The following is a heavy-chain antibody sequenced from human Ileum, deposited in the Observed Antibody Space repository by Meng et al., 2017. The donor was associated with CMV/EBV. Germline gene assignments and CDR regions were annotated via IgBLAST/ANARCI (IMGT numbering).Heavy chain of an antibody. J-gene: IGHJ4*02. V-gene: IGHV4-39*02. Sequence: LSLTSTVSGGSVSANYYYWGWIRQPPGKGLEWIGSIYYTGTTDYNPSLKSRVTIFLDKSKNHLSLSLNSVTAADTAVYYCARRGDYWGQGTLVTVSS. D-gene: IGHD3-10*01. CDR3: ARRGDY. CDR1: GGSVSANYYY. CDR2: IYYTGTT.